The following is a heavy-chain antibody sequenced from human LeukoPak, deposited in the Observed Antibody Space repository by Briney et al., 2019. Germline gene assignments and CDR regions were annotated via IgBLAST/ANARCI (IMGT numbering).Heavy chain of an antibody. Sequence: PSETLSLTCTVSGGSISSSSYYWGWIRQPPGKGLEWIGSIYYSGSTYYNPSLKSRVTISVDKSKNQFSLKLSSVTAADTAVYYCATGLPRRSTVVTSDYWGQGTLVTVSS. D-gene: IGHD4-23*01. J-gene: IGHJ4*02. CDR1: GGSISSSSYY. CDR2: IYYSGST. CDR3: ATGLPRRSTVVTSDY. V-gene: IGHV4-39*07.